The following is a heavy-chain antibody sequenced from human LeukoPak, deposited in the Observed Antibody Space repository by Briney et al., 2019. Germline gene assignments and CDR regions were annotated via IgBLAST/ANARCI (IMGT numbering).Heavy chain of an antibody. CDR3: AELGITMIGGV. CDR2: ISSSGSTI. V-gene: IGHV3-48*03. Sequence: GGSLRLSCAASGFTFSNSAMNWVRQAPGKGLEWVSYISSSGSTIYYADSVKGRFTISRDNAKNSLYLQMNSLRAEDTAVYYCAELGITMIGGVWGKGTTVTISS. J-gene: IGHJ6*04. D-gene: IGHD3-10*02. CDR1: GFTFSNSA.